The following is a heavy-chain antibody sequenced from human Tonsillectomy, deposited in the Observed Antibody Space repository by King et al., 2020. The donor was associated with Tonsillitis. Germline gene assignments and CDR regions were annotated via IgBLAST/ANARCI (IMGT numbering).Heavy chain of an antibody. V-gene: IGHV1-18*01. Sequence: VQLVASGAEVKKPGASVKVSCKASGYTFTTFGISWVRQAPGQGLEWLGWISPYNSNTNYAQKLQGRVTMTTDTSTNTAYMDLRSLRSDDTAIYYCARGLYYFDYWGHGTLVTVSS. J-gene: IGHJ4*01. CDR2: ISPYNSNT. CDR1: GYTFTTFG. CDR3: ARGLYYFDY.